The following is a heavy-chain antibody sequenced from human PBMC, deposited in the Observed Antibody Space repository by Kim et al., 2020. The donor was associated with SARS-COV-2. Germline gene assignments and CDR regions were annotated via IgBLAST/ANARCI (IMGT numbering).Heavy chain of an antibody. V-gene: IGHV1-46*01. Sequence: ASVKVSCKASGYTFTSYYMHWVRQAPGQGLEWMGIINPSGGSTSYAQKFQGRVTMTRDTSTSTVYMELSSLRSEDTAEYYCARDGIVATWSYWGQGTLVTVSS. CDR1: GYTFTSYY. CDR2: INPSGGST. D-gene: IGHD5-12*01. J-gene: IGHJ4*02. CDR3: ARDGIVATWSY.